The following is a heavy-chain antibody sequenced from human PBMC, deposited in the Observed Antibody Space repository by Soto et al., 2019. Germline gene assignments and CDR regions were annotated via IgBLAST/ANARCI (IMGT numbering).Heavy chain of an antibody. CDR1: GFSFSSYA. D-gene: IGHD2-15*01. V-gene: IGHV3-23*01. CDR2: ISARGGSL. Sequence: EVQLLESGGGLVQPGGSLRLACTASGFSFSSYAMVWVRQAPGKGLEWVSVISARGGSLYFADSVKGRFTISRDNSKNVLSLEMNNLRAEDTATYFCAKGSIECSASVDHWGQGTLVRVSS. CDR3: AKGSIECSASVDH. J-gene: IGHJ4*02.